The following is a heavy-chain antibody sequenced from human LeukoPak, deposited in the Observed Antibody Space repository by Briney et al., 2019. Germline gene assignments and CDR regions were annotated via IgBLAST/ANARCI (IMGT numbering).Heavy chain of an antibody. D-gene: IGHD3-10*01. Sequence: GGSLRLSCAASGFTFSSYGMHWVRQAPGKGLEWVAVISYDGSNKYYADSVEGRFTISRDNSKNTLYLQMNSLRAEDTAVYYCAKDSSYGSGKDEYFDYWGQGTLVTVSS. CDR2: ISYDGSNK. V-gene: IGHV3-30*18. CDR1: GFTFSSYG. J-gene: IGHJ4*02. CDR3: AKDSSYGSGKDEYFDY.